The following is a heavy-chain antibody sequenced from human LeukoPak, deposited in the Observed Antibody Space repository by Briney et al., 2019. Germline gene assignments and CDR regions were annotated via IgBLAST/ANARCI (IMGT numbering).Heavy chain of an antibody. CDR1: GFTFSSYS. V-gene: IGHV3-48*01. D-gene: IGHD6-19*01. Sequence: AGGSLRLSCAASGFTFSSYSMNWVRQAPGKGLEWVSYISSSSSTIYYADSVKGRFTISRDNAKNSLYLQMNSLRAEDTAVYYCARRSSYSSGWFDYWGQGTLVTVSS. CDR2: ISSSSSTI. J-gene: IGHJ4*02. CDR3: ARRSSYSSGWFDY.